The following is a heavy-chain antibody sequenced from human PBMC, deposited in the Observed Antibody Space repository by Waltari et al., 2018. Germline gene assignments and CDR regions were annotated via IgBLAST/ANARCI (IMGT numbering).Heavy chain of an antibody. V-gene: IGHV4-39*01. J-gene: IGHJ3*02. CDR1: GGSISSSSYY. D-gene: IGHD3-22*01. CDR3: ARLADSSGAFDI. CDR2: IYYSGST. Sequence: QLQLQESGPGLVKPSETLSLTCTVSGGSISSSSYYWGWIRQPPGKGLEWIGSIYYSGSTYYNPSLKSRVTISVDTSKNQFSLKLSSVTAADTAVYYCARLADSSGAFDIWGQGTMVTVSS.